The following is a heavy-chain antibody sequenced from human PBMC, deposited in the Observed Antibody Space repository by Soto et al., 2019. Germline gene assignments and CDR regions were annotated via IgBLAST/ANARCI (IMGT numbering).Heavy chain of an antibody. CDR3: ARDSTYYYDSSGYQPFDY. CDR2: INPSGGST. J-gene: IGHJ4*02. V-gene: IGHV1-46*01. CDR1: GYTFTSYY. D-gene: IGHD3-22*01. Sequence: GASVKVSCKASGYTFTSYYMHWVRQAPGQGLEWMGIINPSGGSTSYAQKFQGRVTMTRDTSTSTVYMELSSLRSEDTAVYYCARDSTYYYDSSGYQPFDYWGQGTPVTVSS.